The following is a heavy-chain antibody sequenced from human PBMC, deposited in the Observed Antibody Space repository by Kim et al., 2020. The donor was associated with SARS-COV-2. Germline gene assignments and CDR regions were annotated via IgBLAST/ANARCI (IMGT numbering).Heavy chain of an antibody. J-gene: IGHJ3*02. V-gene: IGHV3-7*01. D-gene: IGHD3-10*01. Sequence: GGSLRLSCAASGFTFSSYWMSWVRQAPGKGLEWVANIKQDGSEKYYVDSVKGRFTISRDNAKNSLYLQMNSLRAEDTAVYYCARDSITMVRGAVLVDAFDIWGQGTMVTVSS. CDR2: IKQDGSEK. CDR3: ARDSITMVRGAVLVDAFDI. CDR1: GFTFSSYW.